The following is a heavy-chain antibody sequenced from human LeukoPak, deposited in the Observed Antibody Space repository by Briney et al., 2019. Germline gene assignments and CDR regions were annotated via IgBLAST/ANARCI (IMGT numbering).Heavy chain of an antibody. J-gene: IGHJ6*02. Sequence: ASVKVSCKASGYTFTSYHIDWVRQAPGQGPEWMGWMNAKSGHTGYAQNLEGRVTMTRDTSTNTAYMELRGLRSEDTAVYFCARVMFDNSGHYYYFYYALDVWGQGTTATVSS. CDR1: GYTFTSYH. V-gene: IGHV1-8*01. CDR3: ARVMFDNSGHYYYFYYALDV. CDR2: MNAKSGHT. D-gene: IGHD3-22*01.